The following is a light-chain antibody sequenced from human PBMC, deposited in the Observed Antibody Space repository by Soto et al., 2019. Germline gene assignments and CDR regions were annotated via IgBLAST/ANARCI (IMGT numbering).Light chain of an antibody. CDR2: DNN. CDR3: GTWDSSLSAPNWV. J-gene: IGLJ3*02. Sequence: QSVLTQPPSVSAAPGQKVTLSCSGSISNIGKNYVSWYQQLPGTAPKVLIYDNNKRPSGIPDRFSGSKSGTSATLGITGLQTGDEAYYYCGTWDSSLSAPNWVFGGGTKLTVL. CDR1: ISNIGKNY. V-gene: IGLV1-51*01.